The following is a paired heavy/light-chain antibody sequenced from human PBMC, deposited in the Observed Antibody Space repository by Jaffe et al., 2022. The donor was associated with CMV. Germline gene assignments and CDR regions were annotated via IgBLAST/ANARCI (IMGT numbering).Light chain of an antibody. CDR1: QNISNY. V-gene: IGKV1-39*01. CDR3: QQSYSTPPHT. CDR2: AAS. Sequence: DIQMTQSPSSLSASVGDRVTIACRASQNISNYLNWYQQKLGKAPKLLIYAASTSQSGVPSRFSGSGSGTDFTLTISSLQPEDFATYYCQQSYSTPPHTFGQGTKLEIK. J-gene: IGKJ2*01.
Heavy chain of an antibody. CDR3: ARLAEVWQTHYYYYYMDV. D-gene: IGHD6-13*01. Sequence: QVQLQESGPGLVKPSETLSLTCTVSGGSMSSYYWTWIRQPPGKGLEWIGYIYYSGSTNYNPSLKSRLTISVDTSKNQFSLKLTSVTAADTAVYYCARLAEVWQTHYYYYYMDVWGKGTTVTVSS. J-gene: IGHJ6*03. CDR2: IYYSGST. CDR1: GGSMSSYY. V-gene: IGHV4-59*08.